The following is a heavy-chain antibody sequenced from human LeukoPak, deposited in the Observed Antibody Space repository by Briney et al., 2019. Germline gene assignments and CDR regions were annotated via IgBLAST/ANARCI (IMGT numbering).Heavy chain of an antibody. CDR1: GYSFTSYW. V-gene: IGHV5-51*04. CDR2: IYPGDSDT. Sequence: GESLKISCKGSGYSFTSYWVGGVRQMPGKGLEWMGIIYPGDSDTRYSPSFQGQVTTSAEKPIRTAYLQWSSLEATATAMYSCARDVGDGYNLGGVDIWGQGTMVTVSS. J-gene: IGHJ3*02. CDR3: ARDVGDGYNLGGVDI. D-gene: IGHD5-24*01.